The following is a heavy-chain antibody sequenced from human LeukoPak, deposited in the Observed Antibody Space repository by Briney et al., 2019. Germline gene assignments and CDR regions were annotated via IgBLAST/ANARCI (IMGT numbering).Heavy chain of an antibody. V-gene: IGHV4-34*01. Sequence: SETLSLTCAVYGGSFSGYYWSWIRQPPGKGLEWIGEINHSGSTNYNPSLKSRVTISVDTSKNQFSLKLRSVTAADTAVYYCARGKAAAGNSLWFDPWGQGTLVTVSS. J-gene: IGHJ5*02. CDR1: GGSFSGYY. D-gene: IGHD6-13*01. CDR3: ARGKAAAGNSLWFDP. CDR2: INHSGST.